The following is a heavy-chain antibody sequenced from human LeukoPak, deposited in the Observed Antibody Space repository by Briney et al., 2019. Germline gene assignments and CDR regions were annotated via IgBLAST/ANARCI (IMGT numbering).Heavy chain of an antibody. CDR2: ISYDGSNK. V-gene: IGHV3-30*03. Sequence: GGSLRLSCAASGFTFTNYGIHWVRQAPGKGLEWVAVISYDGSNKYYADSVKGRFTISRDNSKNTLYLQMDSLRAEDTAVYYCARVKVGERTSAYYFDYWGQGTLVTVSP. CDR1: GFTFTNYG. J-gene: IGHJ4*02. D-gene: IGHD3-16*01. CDR3: ARVKVGERTSAYYFDY.